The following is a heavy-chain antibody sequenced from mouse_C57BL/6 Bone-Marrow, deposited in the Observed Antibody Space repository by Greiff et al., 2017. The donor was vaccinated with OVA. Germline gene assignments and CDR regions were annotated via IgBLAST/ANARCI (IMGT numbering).Heavy chain of an antibody. D-gene: IGHD2-1*01. Sequence: EVQLQQSGPELVKPGASVKISCKASGYSFTGYYMNWVKQSPEKSLEWIGELNPSTGGTTYNQKFKAKATLTVDKSSSTAYMQLKSLTSEDSAVYYCARGDGNYHWYFDVWGTGTTVTVSS. V-gene: IGHV1-42*01. J-gene: IGHJ1*03. CDR3: ARGDGNYHWYFDV. CDR2: LNPSTGGT. CDR1: GYSFTGYY.